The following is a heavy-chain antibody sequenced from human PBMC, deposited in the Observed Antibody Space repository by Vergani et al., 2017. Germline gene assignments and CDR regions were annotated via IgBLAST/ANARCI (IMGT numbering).Heavy chain of an antibody. J-gene: IGHJ6*03. Sequence: QVQLVESGGGLVKPGGSLRLSCAASGFTFSDYYMSWIRQAPGKGLEWVSYISSSGSTIYYADSVKRRFTISRDNAKNSLYLQMNSLRAEDTAVYYCAXGAKDIVVVVAATWYYYYYMDVWGKGTTVTVSS. CDR2: ISSSGSTI. V-gene: IGHV3-11*01. CDR3: AXGAKDIVVVVAATWYYYYYMDV. CDR1: GFTFSDYY. D-gene: IGHD2-15*01.